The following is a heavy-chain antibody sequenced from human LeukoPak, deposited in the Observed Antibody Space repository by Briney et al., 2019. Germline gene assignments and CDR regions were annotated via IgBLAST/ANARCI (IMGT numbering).Heavy chain of an antibody. D-gene: IGHD2-15*01. Sequence: SETLSLTCTVSGGSISSGHYYWSWIRQPPGKGLEWIGYIYYSGSTYYNPSLKSRVTISVDTSKNQFSLKLSSVTAADTAVYYCARALGYCSGGSCYSGEYYFDYWGQGTLVTVSS. J-gene: IGHJ4*02. V-gene: IGHV4-30-4*01. CDR2: IYYSGST. CDR3: ARALGYCSGGSCYSGEYYFDY. CDR1: GGSISSGHYY.